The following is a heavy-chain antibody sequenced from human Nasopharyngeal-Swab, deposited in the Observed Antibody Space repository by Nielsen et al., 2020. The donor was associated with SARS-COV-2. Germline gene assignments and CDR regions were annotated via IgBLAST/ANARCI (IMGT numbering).Heavy chain of an antibody. CDR2: LYNSGSI. V-gene: IGHV4-59*13. CDR1: GGSISSYY. Sequence: SETLSLTCTVSGGSISSYYWSWIRQSPGKGLEWIGYLYNSGSINYNPSLKSRVTISVDTSKNQFSLKLSSVTAADTAVYYCASWGAPPHYYDSSGYPGGNYWGQRTLVTVSS. CDR3: ASWGAPPHYYDSSGYPGGNY. J-gene: IGHJ4*02. D-gene: IGHD3-22*01.